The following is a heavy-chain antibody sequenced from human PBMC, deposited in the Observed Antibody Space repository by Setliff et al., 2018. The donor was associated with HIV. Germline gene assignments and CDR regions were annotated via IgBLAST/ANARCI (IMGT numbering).Heavy chain of an antibody. Sequence: GESLKISCKVSGYTFTSYWIGWVRQKPGKGLEWMGIIYPGDSDTRYSPSFQGQVTISADKSISTAYLQWSSLRASDTAVYYCSRASDPSHRMPPTNYYYYMDVWGKGTKVTVSS. V-gene: IGHV5-51*01. CDR1: GYTFTSYW. J-gene: IGHJ6*03. D-gene: IGHD2-2*01. CDR3: SRASDPSHRMPPTNYYYYMDV. CDR2: IYPGDSDT.